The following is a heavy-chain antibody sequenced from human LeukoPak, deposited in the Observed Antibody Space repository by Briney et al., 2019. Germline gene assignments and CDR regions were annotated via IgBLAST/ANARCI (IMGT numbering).Heavy chain of an antibody. CDR3: AGSHSSSWTLDY. V-gene: IGHV1-18*04. Sequence: GASVKVSCKASGYTFTCYYMHWVRQAPGQGREWMGWISAYNGNTNYAQKLQGRVTMTTDTSTSTAYMELRSLRSDDTAVYYCAGSHSSSWTLDYWGQGTLVTVSS. J-gene: IGHJ4*02. D-gene: IGHD6-13*01. CDR2: ISAYNGNT. CDR1: GYTFTCYY.